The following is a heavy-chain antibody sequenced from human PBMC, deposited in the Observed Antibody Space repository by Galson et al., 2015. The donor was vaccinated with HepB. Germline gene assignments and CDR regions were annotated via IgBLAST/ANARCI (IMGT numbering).Heavy chain of an antibody. V-gene: IGHV3-64D*06. D-gene: IGHD1-7*01. CDR1: GFTFSNYP. J-gene: IGHJ5*02. CDR3: LITPRNWNYGNP. Sequence: PLRLSCAASGFTFSNYPMHWVRQPPGKGLEYVSAILSNGIATFYADSVKGRFTISRDNSKNTLYLQMNSLRPEDTAIYYCLITPRNWNYGNPWGQGTLVTVSS. CDR2: ILSNGIAT.